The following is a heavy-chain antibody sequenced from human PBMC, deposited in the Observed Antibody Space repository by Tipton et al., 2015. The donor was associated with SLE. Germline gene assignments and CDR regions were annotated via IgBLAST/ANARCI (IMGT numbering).Heavy chain of an antibody. CDR3: ARLSFHRGRSLGTFDV. V-gene: IGHV4-34*01. Sequence: TLSLTCAMYGGSFNDNFWSWVRQPPGKGLEWIAENSHSGGTNYNPSLKSRITISVDAFRSQFSLHLTSVSAADTAVYYCARLSFHRGRSLGTFDVWGRGTMVTVSS. D-gene: IGHD2/OR15-2a*01. CDR1: GGSFNDNF. J-gene: IGHJ3*01. CDR2: NSHSGGT.